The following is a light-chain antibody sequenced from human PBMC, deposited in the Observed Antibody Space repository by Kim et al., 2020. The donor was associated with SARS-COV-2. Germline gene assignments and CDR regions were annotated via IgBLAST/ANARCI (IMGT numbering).Light chain of an antibody. CDR3: QSCVNSLSGYV. J-gene: IGLJ1*01. Sequence: QRVTVSCTRGSSNIGAGYDVNWYQKVQGTAPKLLIYDKGDRPSGVPDRFSGSKSGTSASLAITGLQAEDEADYYCQSCVNSLSGYVFGSGTKVTVL. CDR1: SSNIGAGYD. CDR2: DKG. V-gene: IGLV1-40*01.